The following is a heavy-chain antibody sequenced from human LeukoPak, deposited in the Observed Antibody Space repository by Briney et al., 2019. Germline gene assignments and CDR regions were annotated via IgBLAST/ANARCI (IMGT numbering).Heavy chain of an antibody. D-gene: IGHD3-22*01. V-gene: IGHV4-59*01. Sequence: SETLSLTCTVSGGSISSYYWSWIRQPPGKGLEWIGYIYYSGSTNYNPSLKSRVTISVDTSKNQFSLKLSSVTAADTAVYYCARESDRGYFVYWGQGTLVTVSS. CDR2: IYYSGST. CDR3: ARESDRGYFVY. J-gene: IGHJ4*02. CDR1: GGSISSYY.